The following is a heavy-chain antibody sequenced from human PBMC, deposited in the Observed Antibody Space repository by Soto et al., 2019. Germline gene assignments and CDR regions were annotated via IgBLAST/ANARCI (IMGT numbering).Heavy chain of an antibody. D-gene: IGHD2-21*01. CDR1: GFTFNNYG. V-gene: IGHV3-33*01. CDR3: HRALHSLFDH. CDR2: IWYDGNNK. Sequence: PGGSLRLSCAAPGFTFNNYGMHWVRQAPGQGLEGVAVIWYDGNNKYYADSVKGRFTISRDNSNNTLYVQMTSLRDEHTAVHYRHRALHSLFDHWCQATLLTVSS. J-gene: IGHJ4*02.